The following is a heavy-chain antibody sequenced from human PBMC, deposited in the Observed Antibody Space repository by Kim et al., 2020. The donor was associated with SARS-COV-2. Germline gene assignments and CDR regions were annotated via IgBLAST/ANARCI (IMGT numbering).Heavy chain of an antibody. D-gene: IGHD2-8*01. CDR3: ARDSNGYNTKGFDY. CDR2: INM. J-gene: IGHJ4*02. V-gene: IGHV3-21*01. Sequence: INMYYTHTVKGRVTSSRDNAKNSLYRQMTGVRAEDTAVYYCARDSNGYNTKGFDYWGQGALGTVSA.